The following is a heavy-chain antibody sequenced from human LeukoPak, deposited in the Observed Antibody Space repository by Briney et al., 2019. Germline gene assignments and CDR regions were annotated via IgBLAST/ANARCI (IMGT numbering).Heavy chain of an antibody. Sequence: VASVKVSCKASGYTFTSYYMHWARQAPGQGLEWMGIINPSGGSTSYAQKFQGRVTMTRDTSTSTVYMELSSLRSEDTAVYYCARSVVSKVDLDYWGQGTLVTVSS. CDR2: INPSGGST. V-gene: IGHV1-46*01. J-gene: IGHJ4*02. CDR1: GYTFTSYY. D-gene: IGHD1-26*01. CDR3: ARSVVSKVDLDY.